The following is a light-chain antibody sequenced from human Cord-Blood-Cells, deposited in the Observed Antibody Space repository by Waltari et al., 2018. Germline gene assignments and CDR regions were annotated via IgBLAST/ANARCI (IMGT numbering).Light chain of an antibody. CDR3: QQSYSTPLT. CDR1: QNISRY. CDR2: AAS. V-gene: IGKV1-39*01. J-gene: IGKJ4*01. Sequence: DSQMTQSPYYLSASVGDRFTITCRASQNISRYLSRYQQKPGKAPKLLIYAASSLQSGVPSRFSGSGSGTDFTLTISSLQPEDFATYYCQQSYSTPLTFGGGTKVEIK.